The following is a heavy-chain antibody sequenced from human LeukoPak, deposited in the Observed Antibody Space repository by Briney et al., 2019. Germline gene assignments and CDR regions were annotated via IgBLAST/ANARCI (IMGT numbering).Heavy chain of an antibody. Sequence: GGSLRLSCAASGFTFNNYAMHWVRQAPGKGLEWVTTIWYDGSNKYYGDSVKGRFTISRDNSRSTLYLQMNSLRAEDTAVYYCARDKGNHPYNWFDPWGQGTLVTVSS. D-gene: IGHD1-14*01. CDR3: ARDKGNHPYNWFDP. CDR2: IWYDGSNK. V-gene: IGHV3-33*01. J-gene: IGHJ5*02. CDR1: GFTFNNYA.